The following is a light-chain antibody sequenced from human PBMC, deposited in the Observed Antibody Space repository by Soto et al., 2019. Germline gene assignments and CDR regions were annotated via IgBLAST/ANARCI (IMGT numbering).Light chain of an antibody. J-gene: IGKJ4*01. Sequence: EIVMTQFPATLSVSPGERATVPCRASQSVSSNLAWYQEKPGQAPRLLIYGASTRATGIPARFTGSGYGTEFTLTISSLQSEDFAVYYCQQYHDWPFTFGGGTKVDIK. CDR3: QQYHDWPFT. V-gene: IGKV3-15*01. CDR1: QSVSSN. CDR2: GAS.